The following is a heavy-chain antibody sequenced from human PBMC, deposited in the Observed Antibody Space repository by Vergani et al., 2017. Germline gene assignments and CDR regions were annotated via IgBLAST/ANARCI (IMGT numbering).Heavy chain of an antibody. Sequence: EVQLLESGGGSVQPGESLRLSCVASGFRFREHGMNWVRQAPGKGLEWVSGISGHDHRTLYADSVKGRFIISRDDSKNTLYLQMNSLRAEDTAVYYCARDSYYGSGSYFNWGQGTLVTVSS. CDR2: ISGHDHRT. D-gene: IGHD3-10*01. CDR1: GFRFREHG. CDR3: ARDSYYGSGSYFN. J-gene: IGHJ4*02. V-gene: IGHV3-23*01.